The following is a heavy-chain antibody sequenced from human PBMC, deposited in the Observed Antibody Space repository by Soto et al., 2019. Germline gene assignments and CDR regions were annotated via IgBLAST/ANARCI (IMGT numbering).Heavy chain of an antibody. Sequence: EVQLVESGGGLVQPGGSLRLSCTASGFIFSSYWMHWVRQAPGKGLVWVPRVTNGESSTSYADSVKGRFTVSRDNARNTLYLQMDSLRVEDTAVYYCARGMQGSRYFDLWGRGTLVTVSS. CDR2: VTNGESST. J-gene: IGHJ2*01. CDR3: ARGMQGSRYFDL. V-gene: IGHV3-74*01. CDR1: GFIFSSYW.